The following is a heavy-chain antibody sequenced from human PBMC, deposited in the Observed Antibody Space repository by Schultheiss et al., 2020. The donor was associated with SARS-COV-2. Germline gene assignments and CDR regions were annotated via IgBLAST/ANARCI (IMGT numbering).Heavy chain of an antibody. Sequence: SETLSLTCTVSGGSISSGGYYWSWIRQPPGKGLEWIGYIYYSGSTNYNPSLKSRVTISVDTSKNQFSLKLSSVTAADTAVYYCARARIAARPAPSHFDPWGQGTLVTFSS. J-gene: IGHJ5*02. CDR2: IYYSGST. CDR3: ARARIAARPAPSHFDP. V-gene: IGHV4-61*08. CDR1: GGSISSGGYY. D-gene: IGHD6-6*01.